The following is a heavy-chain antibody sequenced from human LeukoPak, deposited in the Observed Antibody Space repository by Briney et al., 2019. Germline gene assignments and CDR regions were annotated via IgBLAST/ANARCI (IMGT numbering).Heavy chain of an antibody. CDR2: VSSNVYST. CDR3: VKPYSGSYYREYYFDY. J-gene: IGHJ4*02. D-gene: IGHD1-26*01. Sequence: GGSLRLSCSASGFTFSTYAMHWVRQAPGKGLEYVSSVSSNVYSTHYADSVKGRFAISRDNSKNTLYLQMSSLRAEDTAVYYCVKPYSGSYYREYYFDYWGQGTLVTVSS. CDR1: GFTFSTYA. V-gene: IGHV3-64D*09.